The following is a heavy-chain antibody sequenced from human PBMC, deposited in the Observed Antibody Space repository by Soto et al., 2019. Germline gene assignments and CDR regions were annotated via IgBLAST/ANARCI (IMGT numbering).Heavy chain of an antibody. D-gene: IGHD2-15*01. CDR1: GSPLRSYA. CDR2: VRGNGDPP. V-gene: IGHV3-64D*06. Sequence: EVQLVESGGGLVKPGGPRRLSGSASGSPLRSYARHWVRRAPGKGLEYISGVRGNGDPPFYADSVKGRFTISRDDSKSTLYLHMSSLSADDAAVYYCVKTRGGNNFDFFDWGQGTLVTVSS. J-gene: IGHJ4*02. CDR3: VKTRGGNNFDFFD.